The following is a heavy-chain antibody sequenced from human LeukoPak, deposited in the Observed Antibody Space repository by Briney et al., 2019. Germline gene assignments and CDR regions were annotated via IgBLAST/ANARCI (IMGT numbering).Heavy chain of an antibody. D-gene: IGHD3-3*01. CDR3: ARGRKVLRFLEWLFYDY. V-gene: IGHV4-34*01. J-gene: IGHJ4*02. Sequence: SETLSLTCAVYGGSFSDYYWSWIRQPPGKGLERIGEMNNSGSTNYNPSLKSRVTISVDTSKNQFSLKLSSVTAADTAVYYCARGRKVLRFLEWLFYDYWGQGTLVTVSS. CDR1: GGSFSDYY. CDR2: MNNSGST.